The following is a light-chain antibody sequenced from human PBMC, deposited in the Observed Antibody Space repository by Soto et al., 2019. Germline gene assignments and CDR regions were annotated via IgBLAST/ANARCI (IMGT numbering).Light chain of an antibody. CDR2: EVS. J-gene: IGLJ1*01. V-gene: IGLV2-14*01. CDR1: SSDVGGYNY. Sequence: QSALTQPASVSGSPGQSITISCTGTSSDVGGYNYVSWYQQRPGKAPKLLIYEVSDRPPGVSDRFSGSKSDNTASLTISRLQYEDEADYYCNSYTAFNTRVFGTGTKLTVL. CDR3: NSYTAFNTRV.